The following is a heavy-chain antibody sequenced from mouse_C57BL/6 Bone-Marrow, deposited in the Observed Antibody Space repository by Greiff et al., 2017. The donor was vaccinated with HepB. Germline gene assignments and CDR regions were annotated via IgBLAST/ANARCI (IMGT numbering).Heavy chain of an antibody. CDR1: GYTFTDYE. CDR3: AYYSNYVGYFDV. Sequence: VQLQQSGAELVRPGASVTLSCKASGYTFTDYEMHWVKQTPVHGLEWIGAIDPETGGTAYNQKFKGKAILTADKSSSTAYMELRSLTSEDSAVYYCAYYSNYVGYFDVWGTGTTVTVSS. CDR2: IDPETGGT. D-gene: IGHD2-5*01. V-gene: IGHV1-15*01. J-gene: IGHJ1*03.